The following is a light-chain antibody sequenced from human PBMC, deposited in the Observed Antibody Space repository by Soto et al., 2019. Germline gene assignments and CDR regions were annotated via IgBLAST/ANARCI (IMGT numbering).Light chain of an antibody. CDR2: GAS. V-gene: IGKV3D-15*01. Sequence: EVGRTQCPATLSVSPGERATLSCRATQGIGTNLAWYQQRPGQAPRLLIYGASTRATGIPARFSGSASGTELTLTITSRHSEDFAVYYCQQYNYWPITFGQGTRLEIK. CDR3: QQYNYWPIT. CDR1: QGIGTN. J-gene: IGKJ5*01.